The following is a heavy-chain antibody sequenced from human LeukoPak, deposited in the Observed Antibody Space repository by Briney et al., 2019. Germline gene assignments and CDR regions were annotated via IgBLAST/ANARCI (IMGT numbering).Heavy chain of an antibody. Sequence: PGESLKISCKGSGYSFTSYWIGWVRQMPGKGLEWMGIIYPGDSDTRYSPSFQGQVTISADKSISTAYLQWSSLKASDTAMYYCARQTYDILTGYPYYYGMDVWGQGTTVTVSS. CDR3: ARQTYDILTGYPYYYGMDV. CDR2: IYPGDSDT. J-gene: IGHJ6*02. CDR1: GYSFTSYW. V-gene: IGHV5-51*01. D-gene: IGHD3-9*01.